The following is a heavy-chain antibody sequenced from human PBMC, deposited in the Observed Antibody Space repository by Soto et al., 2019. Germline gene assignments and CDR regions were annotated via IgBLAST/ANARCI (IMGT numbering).Heavy chain of an antibody. J-gene: IGHJ6*02. CDR2: ISGSGGST. CDR3: AKASGATIRYYYYGMDV. CDR1: GFTFSSYA. V-gene: IGHV3-23*01. Sequence: EVQLLESGGGLVQPGGSLRLSCAASGFTFSSYAMSWVRQAPGKGLEWVSAISGSGGSTYYADSVKGRFTISRDNSKNTLYLQMNSLRAEDTAVYYWAKASGATIRYYYYGMDVWGQGTTVTFSS. D-gene: IGHD5-12*01.